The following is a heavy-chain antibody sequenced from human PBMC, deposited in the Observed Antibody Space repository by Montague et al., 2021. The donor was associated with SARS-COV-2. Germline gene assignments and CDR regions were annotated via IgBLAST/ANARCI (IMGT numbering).Heavy chain of an antibody. Sequence: SETLSLTCTVPGGSFIGYYWGWIRQPPGKGLEWIGEINHNGNTQYNPSLKSRLTMSLDTSRTHISLQVTSVTAADTAVYFCARRLYCFGSGTYRDWGQGTLVTVSS. V-gene: IGHV4-34*01. CDR2: INHNGNT. J-gene: IGHJ4*01. CDR3: ARRLYCFGSGTYRD. D-gene: IGHD3-10*01. CDR1: GGSFIGYY.